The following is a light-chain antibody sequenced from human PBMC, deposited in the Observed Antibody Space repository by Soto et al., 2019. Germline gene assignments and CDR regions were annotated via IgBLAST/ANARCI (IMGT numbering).Light chain of an antibody. CDR3: QQSYSTPLT. Sequence: DIQMTQSPSSLSASVGDRVTITCRASQSISSYLHWYQQKPAKAPKLLIYAASSLQSGVPSRFSGSGSGTDFTLTISSLQPEDFATYYWQQSYSTPLTFGGGTKVEIK. CDR1: QSISSY. CDR2: AAS. V-gene: IGKV1-39*01. J-gene: IGKJ4*01.